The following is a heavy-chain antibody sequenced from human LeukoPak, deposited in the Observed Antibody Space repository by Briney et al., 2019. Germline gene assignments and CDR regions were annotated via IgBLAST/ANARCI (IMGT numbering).Heavy chain of an antibody. D-gene: IGHD2-21*02. CDR2: ISSSSSTI. Sequence: GGSLRLSCAASGFTFSSYGMNWVRQAPGKGLEWVSYISSSSSTIYYADSVKGRFTISRDNAKNSLYLQMNSLRPGDTAVYYCVREDTPATANYWGQGTLVTISS. V-gene: IGHV3-48*01. CDR1: GFTFSSYG. CDR3: VREDTPATANY. J-gene: IGHJ4*02.